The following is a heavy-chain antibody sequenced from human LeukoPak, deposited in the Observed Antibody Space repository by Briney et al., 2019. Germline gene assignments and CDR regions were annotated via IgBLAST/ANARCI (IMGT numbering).Heavy chain of an antibody. D-gene: IGHD4-17*01. V-gene: IGHV4-61*08. CDR2: IYYTGTT. Sequence: PSQTLSLTCSVSGGSISSGAYSWSWIRQPPGKGLEWIGYIYYTGTTNYNPSLKSRVTISVDTSKNQFSLRLSSVTAADTAVYYCASKSSDHGELRFDYWGQGTLVTVSS. J-gene: IGHJ4*02. CDR1: GGSISSGAYS. CDR3: ASKSSDHGELRFDY.